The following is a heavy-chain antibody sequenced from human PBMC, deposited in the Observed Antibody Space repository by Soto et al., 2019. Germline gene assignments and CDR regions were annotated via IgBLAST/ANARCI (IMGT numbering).Heavy chain of an antibody. Sequence: VQLVQSGAEVKKPGASVKVSCKASGYTFTNYGITWVRQAPGQGLEWMGGISAYNGNTNSAQKFQGRVTMTTDTSTTTAYMEVKSMRSYDTAVYYCARVYWNFWSGYYNFDYWGQGTLVTVSS. D-gene: IGHD3-3*01. J-gene: IGHJ4*02. CDR2: ISAYNGNT. CDR3: ARVYWNFWSGYYNFDY. CDR1: GYTFTNYG. V-gene: IGHV1-18*01.